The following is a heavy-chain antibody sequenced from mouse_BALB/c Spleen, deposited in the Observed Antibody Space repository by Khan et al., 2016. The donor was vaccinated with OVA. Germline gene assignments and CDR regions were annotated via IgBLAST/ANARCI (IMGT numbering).Heavy chain of an antibody. J-gene: IGHJ3*01. CDR3: ARGGYSVFAY. CDR1: GYTFTDYI. Sequence: QVQLQQSVPELVNPGASLKVSCKASGYTFTDYIIGWVKQSTRQGLEWIGDIFPGSGTPYYNEKFKDKATLTADKSSNTAYMQLSSLKSEDSAVYFCARGGYSVFAYWGQGTLVTVSA. D-gene: IGHD1-1*01. CDR2: IFPGSGTP. V-gene: IGHV1-77*01.